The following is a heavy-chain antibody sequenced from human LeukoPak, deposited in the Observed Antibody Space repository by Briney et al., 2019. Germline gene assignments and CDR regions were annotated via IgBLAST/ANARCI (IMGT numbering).Heavy chain of an antibody. CDR3: AKCSSNSCYAPVDY. J-gene: IGHJ4*02. CDR1: GFTFSSNA. D-gene: IGHD2-2*01. CDR2: ISGSGDDT. Sequence: PGGSLRLSCAASGFTFSSNAMSWVRQAAGKELEWVSVISGSGDDTFYADSVKGRFTISRDNSKNTLFLQMNSLRAEDTAVYYCAKCSSNSCYAPVDYWGQGTLVTVSS. V-gene: IGHV3-23*01.